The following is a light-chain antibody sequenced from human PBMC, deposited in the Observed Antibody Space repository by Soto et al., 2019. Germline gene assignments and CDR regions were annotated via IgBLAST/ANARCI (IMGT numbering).Light chain of an antibody. CDR2: GAS. Sequence: EIVMTQSPATLSVSPGERATLSCRASQSVSSNLAWYQQKPGQAPRLLIYGASTRATGIPARSTGSGSGTEFTLTISSLQSEDFAIYYCQQYHNWPPATFGGGTKVEIK. CDR1: QSVSSN. V-gene: IGKV3-15*01. J-gene: IGKJ4*01. CDR3: QQYHNWPPAT.